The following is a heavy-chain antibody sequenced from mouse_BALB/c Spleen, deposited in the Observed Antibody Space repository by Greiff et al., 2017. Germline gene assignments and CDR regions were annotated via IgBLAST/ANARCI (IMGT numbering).Heavy chain of an antibody. V-gene: IGHV2-6-7*01. CDR2: IRGDGST. J-gene: IGHJ3*01. CDR1: GFSLSGYG. CDR3: ARNPL. Sequence: VKLMESGPGLVAPSQSLSITCAVSGFSLSGYGVNWVRQPPGKGLEWVGMIRGDGSTDYNSALKSRLNISKDNSKSQVFLKMNSLQTDDTARYYCARNPLWGQGTLVTVSA.